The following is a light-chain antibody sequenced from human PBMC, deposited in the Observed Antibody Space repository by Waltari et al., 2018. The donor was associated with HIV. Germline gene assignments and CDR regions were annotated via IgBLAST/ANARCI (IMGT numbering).Light chain of an antibody. V-gene: IGLV1-44*01. Sequence: QSVLTQPPSASGTPGQRVTISCSGSSSNIGSNTVNWYQQLPGTAPKLLIYSNNQRPAGVPCRFSGSNSVPSASLAISGLQSEDEADYYCAAWDGSLNGRVVFGGGTKLTVL. J-gene: IGLJ2*01. CDR1: SSNIGSNT. CDR2: SNN. CDR3: AAWDGSLNGRVV.